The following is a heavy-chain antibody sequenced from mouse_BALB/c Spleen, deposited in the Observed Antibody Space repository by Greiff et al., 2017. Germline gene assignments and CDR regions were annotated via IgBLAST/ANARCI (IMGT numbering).Heavy chain of an antibody. Sequence: EVMLVESGGGLVKPGGSLKLSCAASGFAFSSYDMSWVRQTPEKRLEWVAYISSGGGSTYYPDTVKGRFTISRDNAKNTLYLQMSSLKSEDTAMYYCARHGTTESPGGFAYWGQGTLVTVSA. V-gene: IGHV5-12-1*01. CDR1: GFAFSSYD. CDR2: ISSGGGST. J-gene: IGHJ3*01. D-gene: IGHD1-1*01. CDR3: ARHGTTESPGGFAY.